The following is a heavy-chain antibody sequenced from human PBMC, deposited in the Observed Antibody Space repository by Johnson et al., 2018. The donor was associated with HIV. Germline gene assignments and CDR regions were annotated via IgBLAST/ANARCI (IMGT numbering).Heavy chain of an antibody. Sequence: VQLVESGGGLVQPRGSLRISCAGSGFTVSRDYMTWVRQAPGKGLEWVSIIYSSGTTDYADSVQGRFTISRDNSKNSLYLQMNSLRAEDTALYFCAREGRGEQLVDQGDAFDIWGQGTMVTVSS. CDR1: GFTVSRDY. J-gene: IGHJ3*02. CDR3: AREGRGEQLVDQGDAFDI. V-gene: IGHV3-53*01. CDR2: IYSSGTT. D-gene: IGHD6-6*01.